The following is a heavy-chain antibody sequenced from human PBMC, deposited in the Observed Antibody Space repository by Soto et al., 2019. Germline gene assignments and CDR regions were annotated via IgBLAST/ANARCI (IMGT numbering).Heavy chain of an antibody. Sequence: ASVKVSCKASGGTFSSYAISWVRQAPGQGLEWMGGIIPIFGTANYAQKFQGRVTITADESTSTAYMELSSLRSEDTAVYYCARGSEDIVVVVAAQGSGMDVWGQGTTVTVSS. V-gene: IGHV1-69*13. CDR3: ARGSEDIVVVVAAQGSGMDV. D-gene: IGHD2-15*01. CDR2: IIPIFGTA. CDR1: GGTFSSYA. J-gene: IGHJ6*02.